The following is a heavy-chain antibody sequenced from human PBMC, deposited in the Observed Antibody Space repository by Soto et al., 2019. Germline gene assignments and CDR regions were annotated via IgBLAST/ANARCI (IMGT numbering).Heavy chain of an antibody. Sequence: SETLSLTCTVSGCSISSSSYYWGWIRQPPGKGLEWIGSIYYSGSTYYNPSLKSRVTISVDTSKNQFSLKLSSVTAADTAVYYCAKGGSGSYSNAFDIWGQGTMVT. CDR1: GCSISSSSYY. D-gene: IGHD3-10*01. CDR2: IYYSGST. CDR3: AKGGSGSYSNAFDI. J-gene: IGHJ3*02. V-gene: IGHV4-39*01.